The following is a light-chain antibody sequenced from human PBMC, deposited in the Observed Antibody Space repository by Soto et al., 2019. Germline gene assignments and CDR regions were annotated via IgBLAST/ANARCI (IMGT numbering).Light chain of an antibody. J-gene: IGKJ1*01. V-gene: IGKV3D-7*01. CDR1: QSVGSN. Sequence: EIVLTQSPATLSLSPGERATLSCRASQSVGSNLSWYQQKPDQAPRLLIYAASTRATDIPARFSGSGSGTDFTLSISNLQPEDFAHYFCHQTYSTPGTFGQGTKVDIK. CDR3: HQTYSTPGT. CDR2: AAS.